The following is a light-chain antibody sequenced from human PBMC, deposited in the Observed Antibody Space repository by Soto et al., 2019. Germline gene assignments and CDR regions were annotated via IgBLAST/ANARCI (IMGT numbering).Light chain of an antibody. CDR2: AAS. CDR1: QSVSGW. Sequence: DIQMTQSPSTLSASVGDRLTITGRASQSVSGWLAWYQQKPGKAPNLLIYAASNLESGVPSRFSGSGSGTDFALTISSLQPVDFATYYCQQYEIYPWTFGQGTKVEIK. V-gene: IGKV1-5*01. J-gene: IGKJ1*01. CDR3: QQYEIYPWT.